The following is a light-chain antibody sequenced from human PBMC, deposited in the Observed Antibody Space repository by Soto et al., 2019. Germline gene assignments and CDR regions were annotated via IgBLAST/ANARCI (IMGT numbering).Light chain of an antibody. J-gene: IGLJ1*01. Sequence: QSALTQPASVSGSPGQSITISCTGTSSDVGGYNFVSWYQQHPGKVPKLMIFDVNRRPSGVSDRFSGSKSGNTASLTISGLQAEDEGDYYCCSFTSSSTHVFGSGTKVTVL. V-gene: IGLV2-14*03. CDR1: SSDVGGYNF. CDR2: DVN. CDR3: CSFTSSSTHV.